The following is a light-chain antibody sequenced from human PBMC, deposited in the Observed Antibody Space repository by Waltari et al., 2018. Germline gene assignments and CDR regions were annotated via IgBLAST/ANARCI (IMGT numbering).Light chain of an antibody. CDR2: EVG. J-gene: IGLJ3*02. Sequence: QSALTQPAAVSGSPGQSITISCTGTSSDVRAYNHVPWYQQTPGKAPRLIIYEVGDRPSGVSNRFSGSKSGYTAFLTISGLQAEDEADYYCSSYTTSKSWVFGGGTKLTVL. V-gene: IGLV2-14*01. CDR3: SSYTTSKSWV. CDR1: SSDVRAYNH.